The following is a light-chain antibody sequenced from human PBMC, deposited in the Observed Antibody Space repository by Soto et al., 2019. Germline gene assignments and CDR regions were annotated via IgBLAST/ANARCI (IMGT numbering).Light chain of an antibody. J-gene: IGKJ4*01. CDR2: DAS. CDR1: QSVSSY. CDR3: QQRSNWPLT. V-gene: IGKV3-11*01. Sequence: EIVLTQSPATLSLSPGERATLSCRASQSVSSYLAWYQQRPGQAPRLLIYDASNRATGIPTRFSGSGSGTDFTLTIDSLEPDDFAVYYCQQRSNWPLTFGGGTKV.